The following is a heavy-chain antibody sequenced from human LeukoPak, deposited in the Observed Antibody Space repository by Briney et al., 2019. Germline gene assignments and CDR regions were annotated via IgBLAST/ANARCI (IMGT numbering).Heavy chain of an antibody. CDR1: GYTFTSYA. Sequence: ASVKVSCKASGYTFTSYAIHWVRQAPGQRLEWMEWINAGNGNTEYSQKSLGRVTITRDTSASTVYMELGSLRSEDTAAYYCATSGRAVAGIGFNYWGQGTLVTVSS. CDR2: INAGNGNT. J-gene: IGHJ4*02. D-gene: IGHD6-19*01. V-gene: IGHV1-3*01. CDR3: ATSGRAVAGIGFNY.